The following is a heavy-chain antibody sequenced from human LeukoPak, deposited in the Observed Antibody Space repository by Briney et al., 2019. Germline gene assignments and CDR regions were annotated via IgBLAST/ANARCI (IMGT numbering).Heavy chain of an antibody. V-gene: IGHV3-23*01. CDR3: AKGNPGIVGTRDPFDI. Sequence: GGSLRLSCAASEFTFSSYAMSWVRQAPGKGLEWVSAISGSAVHTYYADSVKGRFTISRDNSKNTLYLQMNSLRAEDTAIYYCAKGNPGIVGTRDPFDIWGQGTMVTVSS. J-gene: IGHJ3*02. CDR1: EFTFSSYA. D-gene: IGHD1-26*01. CDR2: ISGSAVHT.